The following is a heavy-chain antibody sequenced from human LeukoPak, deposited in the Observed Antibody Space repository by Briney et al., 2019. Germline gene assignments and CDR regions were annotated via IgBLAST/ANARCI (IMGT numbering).Heavy chain of an antibody. J-gene: IGHJ6*02. CDR1: GFTFSSYD. D-gene: IGHD2-15*01. Sequence: PGGSLRLSCAASGFTFSSYDMHWVRQATGKGLEWVSAIGTAGDTYYPGSVKGRFTTSRENAKNSLYLQMNSLRAGDTAVYYCARGPYCSGGSCPPGFYYGMDVWGQGTTVTVSS. CDR3: ARGPYCSGGSCPPGFYYGMDV. CDR2: IGTAGDT. V-gene: IGHV3-13*01.